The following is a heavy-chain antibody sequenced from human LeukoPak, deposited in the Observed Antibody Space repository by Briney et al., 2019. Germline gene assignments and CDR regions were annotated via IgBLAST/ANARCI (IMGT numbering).Heavy chain of an antibody. Sequence: GGSLRLSCAASGFTFSDYYMSWIRQAPGKGLEWVSSISSSSSYIYYADSVKGRFTTSRDNAKNSLYLQMNSLRAEDTAVYYCARDRAPSVPFDYWGQGTLVTVSS. J-gene: IGHJ4*02. CDR2: ISSSSSYI. V-gene: IGHV3-11*06. CDR1: GFTFSDYY. CDR3: ARDRAPSVPFDY.